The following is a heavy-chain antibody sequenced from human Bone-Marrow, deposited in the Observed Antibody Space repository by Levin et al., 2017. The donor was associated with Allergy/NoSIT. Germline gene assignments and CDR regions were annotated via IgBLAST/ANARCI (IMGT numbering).Heavy chain of an antibody. J-gene: IGHJ4*02. CDR3: TKDFAYLRFPPSFDY. CDR2: IDASGTAT. D-gene: IGHD2-2*02. Sequence: GESLKISCVASGFSFNAYAMTWVRQAAGKGLEWVSGIDASGTATYHRDSVKGRFTISRDNSENTLYLQMDSLRVEDSGIYYCTKDFAYLRFPPSFDYWGLGTLVTVSS. CDR1: GFSFNAYA. V-gene: IGHV3-23*01.